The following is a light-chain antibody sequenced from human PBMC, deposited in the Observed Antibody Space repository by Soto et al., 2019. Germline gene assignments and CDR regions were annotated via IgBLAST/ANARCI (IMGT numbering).Light chain of an antibody. CDR2: GAS. CDR1: LSVSTN. CDR3: QQYNIWPRT. J-gene: IGKJ1*01. V-gene: IGKV3-15*01. Sequence: EIVLTQSPGTLSLSPGERATLSCRASLSVSTNLAWYQQKPGQAPRLLIYGASTRATGISARFSGSGSGTEFSLTISSLQSEDFAVYYCQQYNIWPRTFGQGTKVDI.